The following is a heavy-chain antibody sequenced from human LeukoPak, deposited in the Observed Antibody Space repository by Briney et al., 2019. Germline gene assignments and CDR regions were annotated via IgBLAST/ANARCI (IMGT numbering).Heavy chain of an antibody. D-gene: IGHD3-3*01. V-gene: IGHV3-48*01. J-gene: IGHJ5*02. Sequence: GGSLRLSCAASGFTFSSYSMNWVRQAPGKGLEWVSYISSSSSTICYADSVKGRFTISRDNAKNSLYLQMNSLRAEDTAVYYCARDRNPLYYDFWSGYSTWGQGTLVTVSS. CDR2: ISSSSSTI. CDR3: ARDRNPLYYDFWSGYST. CDR1: GFTFSSYS.